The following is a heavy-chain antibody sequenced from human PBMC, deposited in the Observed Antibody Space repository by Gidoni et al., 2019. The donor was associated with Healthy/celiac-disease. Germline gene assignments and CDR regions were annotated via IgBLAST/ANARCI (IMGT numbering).Heavy chain of an antibody. V-gene: IGHV3-23*01. CDR2: ISCSGGST. Sequence: EVQLLETGGGLVQPGGSLRLSCAASGVTFSRYAMSWVRQAPGKGLEWVSAISCSGGSTYYADSVEGRFTISRDNSKNTLYLQMNSLRAEDTAVYYCAKTDYDILTGYSSGPPVDYWGQGTLVTVSS. D-gene: IGHD3-9*01. CDR3: AKTDYDILTGYSSGPPVDY. CDR1: GVTFSRYA. J-gene: IGHJ4*02.